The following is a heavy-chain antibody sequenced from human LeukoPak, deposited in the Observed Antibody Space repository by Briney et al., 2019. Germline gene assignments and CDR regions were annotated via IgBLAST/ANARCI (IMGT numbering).Heavy chain of an antibody. Sequence: GGSLRLSCAASGFTFSSYSMNWVRQAPGKGLEWVSSIGSSSSYIYYADSVKGRFTISRDNAKNSLYLQMNSLRAEDTAMYYCARDLWEMATIGWAFGIWGQGTMVTVSS. V-gene: IGHV3-21*01. J-gene: IGHJ3*02. D-gene: IGHD5-24*01. CDR2: IGSSSSYI. CDR3: ARDLWEMATIGWAFGI. CDR1: GFTFSSYS.